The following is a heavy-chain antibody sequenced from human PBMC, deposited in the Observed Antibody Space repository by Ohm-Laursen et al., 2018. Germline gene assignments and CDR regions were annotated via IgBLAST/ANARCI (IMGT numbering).Heavy chain of an antibody. D-gene: IGHD3-9*01. CDR1: GGAINNYY. Sequence: SQTLSLTCTVSGGAINNYYWSWIRQPAGKGLEWIGRMYATGRSNYSPSLNSRVTMSVGRSRNQFSLKLTSVTAADTAVYYCAVSEVRYSFTYLADFWGQGTLVTVPS. CDR2: MYATGRS. CDR3: AVSEVRYSFTYLADF. V-gene: IGHV4-4*07. J-gene: IGHJ4*02.